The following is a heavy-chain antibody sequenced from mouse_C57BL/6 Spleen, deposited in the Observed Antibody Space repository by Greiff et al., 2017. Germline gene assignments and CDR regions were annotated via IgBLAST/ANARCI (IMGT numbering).Heavy chain of an antibody. V-gene: IGHV7-3*01. CDR1: GFTFTDYY. CDR3: ARYRYSNYRYFDV. CDR2: IRNKANGYTT. D-gene: IGHD2-5*01. Sequence: DVKLVESGGGLVQPGGSLSLSCAASGFTFTDYYMSWVRQPPGKALEWLGFIRNKANGYTTEYSASVKGRFTISRDNSQSILYLQMNALRAEDSATYYCARYRYSNYRYFDVWGTGTTVTVSS. J-gene: IGHJ1*03.